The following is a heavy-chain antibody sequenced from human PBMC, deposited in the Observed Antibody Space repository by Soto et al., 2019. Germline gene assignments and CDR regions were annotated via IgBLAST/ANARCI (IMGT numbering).Heavy chain of an antibody. D-gene: IGHD7-27*01. Sequence: EVPLVESGGGLVQPGGSLRLSCAVSGFMFSSYWMSWVRQAPGRGLEWVATIAHGGSEKYYVDSVKGRFTISRDNTKNSLFLQMNSLRAEDTAVYYCARESNAHFDYWGQGTLVTVSS. CDR2: IAHGGSEK. V-gene: IGHV3-7*01. CDR3: ARESNAHFDY. CDR1: GFMFSSYW. J-gene: IGHJ4*02.